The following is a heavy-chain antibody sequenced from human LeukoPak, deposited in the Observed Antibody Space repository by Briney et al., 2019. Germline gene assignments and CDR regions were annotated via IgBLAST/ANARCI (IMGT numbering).Heavy chain of an antibody. J-gene: IGHJ4*02. CDR3: ARSIPPYYDILTGPGDYFDY. V-gene: IGHV3-53*01. Sequence: GGSLRLSCAASGFTVSSNYMSWVRQAPGKGLEWVSVIYSGGSTYYADSVKGRFTISRDNSKNTLYLQMNSLRAEDTAVYYCARSIPPYYDILTGPGDYFDYWGQGTLVTVSS. CDR1: GFTVSSNY. CDR2: IYSGGST. D-gene: IGHD3-9*01.